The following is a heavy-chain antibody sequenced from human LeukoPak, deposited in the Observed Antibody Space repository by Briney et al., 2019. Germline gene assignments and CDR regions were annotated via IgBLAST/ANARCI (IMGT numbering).Heavy chain of an antibody. CDR1: GYTFTGYY. Sequence: ASVKVSCKASGYTFTGYYMHWVRQAPGQGLEWMGWINPHSGGTNYAQKFQGRVTMTRDTSISTAYMELSRLRSDDTAVYYCASVYYYGSGSYYTLAPGYFDLWGRGTLVTVSS. V-gene: IGHV1-2*02. CDR2: INPHSGGT. D-gene: IGHD3-10*01. CDR3: ASVYYYGSGSYYTLAPGYFDL. J-gene: IGHJ2*01.